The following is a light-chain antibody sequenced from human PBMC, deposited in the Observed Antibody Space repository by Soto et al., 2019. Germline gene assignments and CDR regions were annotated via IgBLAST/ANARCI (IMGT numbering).Light chain of an antibody. J-gene: IGKJ4*01. CDR3: QQYYNNPLT. Sequence: DIVMTQSPDSLAVSLGERATINCKPSEGFLLSSANKNYLAWYQQKPGQPPKLLIYWASTRESGVPDRFSGSGSGTDFTLTISSLQAEDVAVYYCQQYYNNPLTFGGGTRWIS. CDR1: EGFLLSSANKNY. V-gene: IGKV4-1*01. CDR2: WAS.